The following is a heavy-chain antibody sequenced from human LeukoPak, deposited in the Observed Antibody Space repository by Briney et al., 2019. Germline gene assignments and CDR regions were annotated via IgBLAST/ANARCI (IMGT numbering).Heavy chain of an antibody. Sequence: GGSLTLSCAASGFTFSSYGMHWVRQAPGKWLEWVAFIRYDGSNKYYADSVKGRFTISRDNSKNTLYLQMNSLRAEDMSSYYCAKGPLPDFWSGYSEGFDYWGQGTLVTVSS. CDR2: IRYDGSNK. CDR3: AKGPLPDFWSGYSEGFDY. V-gene: IGHV3-30*02. J-gene: IGHJ4*02. CDR1: GFTFSSYG. D-gene: IGHD3-3*01.